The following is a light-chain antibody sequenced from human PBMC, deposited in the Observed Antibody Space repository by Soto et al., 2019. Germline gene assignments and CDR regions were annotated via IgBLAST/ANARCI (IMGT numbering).Light chain of an antibody. CDR2: GAS. CDR3: QQLDTSPYT. V-gene: IGKV3-15*01. Sequence: EIVMTQSPATLSVSPGERATLSCRASQSVGSNLAWYQQKPGQAPRLLIYGASTRATGIPARFSGSGSGTEFTLTINTLGPEDFAVYYCQQLDTSPYTFCQGTKLEIK. J-gene: IGKJ2*01. CDR1: QSVGSN.